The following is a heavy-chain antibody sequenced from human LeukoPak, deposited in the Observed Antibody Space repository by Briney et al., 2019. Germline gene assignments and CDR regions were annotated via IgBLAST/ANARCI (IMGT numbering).Heavy chain of an antibody. V-gene: IGHV3-30*04. J-gene: IGHJ4*02. CDR2: TSYDGGNK. CDR3: ARHWPPVVASIIGY. D-gene: IGHD5-12*01. CDR1: GFDFSSYH. Sequence: PGTSLRLSCAASGFDFSSYHMGWFRRAPGRRLEGRAITSYDGGNKYYADSVKGRFTISRDNSKNQLYLQMNSVRAEDTAVYYCARHWPPVVASIIGYWGQGTLVTVSS.